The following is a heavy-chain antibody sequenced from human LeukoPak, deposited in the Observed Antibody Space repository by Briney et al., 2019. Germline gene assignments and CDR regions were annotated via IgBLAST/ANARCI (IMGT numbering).Heavy chain of an antibody. CDR1: GFTFNNFG. J-gene: IGHJ2*01. V-gene: IGHV3-23*01. CDR3: AKRSVTGGYYFDL. D-gene: IGHD1-26*01. CDR2: STSGGSNT. Sequence: GGSLRLSCTASGFTFNNFGMSWVRQAPGKGLEWVSTSTSGGSNTYQGDSVRGRSSVSRDSSKNTLYLQMNSLRAEDTAVYYCAKRSVTGGYYFDLWGRGTLATVSS.